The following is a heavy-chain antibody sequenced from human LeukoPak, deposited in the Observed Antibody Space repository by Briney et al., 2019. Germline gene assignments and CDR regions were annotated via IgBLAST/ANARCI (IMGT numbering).Heavy chain of an antibody. CDR3: ARASVAAAGDFDY. D-gene: IGHD6-13*01. Sequence: ASVKVSCKASGYTFTVYYMHWVRQAPGQGLEWMGWISPNSGGTNYAQKFQGRVTMTRDTSISTAYMVLSRLISDDTAVYYCARASVAAAGDFDYWGQGTLVTVSS. V-gene: IGHV1-2*02. CDR1: GYTFTVYY. CDR2: ISPNSGGT. J-gene: IGHJ4*02.